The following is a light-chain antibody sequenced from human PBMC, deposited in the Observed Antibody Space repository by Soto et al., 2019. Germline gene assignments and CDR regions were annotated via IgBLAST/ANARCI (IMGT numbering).Light chain of an antibody. CDR2: DAS. V-gene: IGKV3-11*01. Sequence: IVLTQSPATLSLSPGERATLSCRARQSISSYLAWYQQKPGQAPRLLIYDASNRATGIPARFSGSGSGTDFTLTISSLESEDFAVYYCQQRSNFITFGQGTRLEIK. CDR1: QSISSY. J-gene: IGKJ5*01. CDR3: QQRSNFIT.